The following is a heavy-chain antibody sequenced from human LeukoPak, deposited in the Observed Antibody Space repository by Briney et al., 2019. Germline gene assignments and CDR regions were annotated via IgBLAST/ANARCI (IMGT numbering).Heavy chain of an antibody. CDR3: AREVDSRKGYYFDY. V-gene: IGHV4-30-2*01. D-gene: IGHD3-22*01. J-gene: IGHJ4*02. CDR1: GGSFSGYY. Sequence: PSETLSLTCAVYGGSFSGYYWSWIRQPPGKGLEWIGYIYHSGSTYYNPYLKSRVTISVDRSKNQFSLKLSSVTAADTAVYYCAREVDSRKGYYFDYWGQGTLVTVSS. CDR2: IYHSGST.